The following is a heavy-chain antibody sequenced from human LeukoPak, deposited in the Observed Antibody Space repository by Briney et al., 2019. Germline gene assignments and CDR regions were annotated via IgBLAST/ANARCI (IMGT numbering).Heavy chain of an antibody. J-gene: IGHJ4*02. CDR3: AKDTPSPNSGFYHY. Sequence: PGGSLRLSCAASGFTFSSSGMHWVRQAPGKGLEWVSTVSHDGSNRYYGDSVKGRFIISRDNSRSTLYLQMNSLRAEDTAVYFCAKDTPSPNSGFYHYWGQGTLVTVSS. CDR2: VSHDGSNR. CDR1: GFTFSSSG. D-gene: IGHD1-26*01. V-gene: IGHV3-30*18.